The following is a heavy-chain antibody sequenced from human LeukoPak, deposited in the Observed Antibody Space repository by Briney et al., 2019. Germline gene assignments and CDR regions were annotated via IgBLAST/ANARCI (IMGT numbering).Heavy chain of an antibody. J-gene: IGHJ1*01. V-gene: IGHV3-74*01. Sequence: KSGGSLRLSCAASEFTFNNYWMHWVRQAPGKGLAWVSRIKNDGKITAYADSVKGRFTTSRDNAKNTFYLQMNSLRVEDTAVYYCLLIILGGSSQHWGQGTLVTVSS. CDR3: LLIILGGSSQH. D-gene: IGHD3-3*01. CDR1: EFTFNNYW. CDR2: IKNDGKIT.